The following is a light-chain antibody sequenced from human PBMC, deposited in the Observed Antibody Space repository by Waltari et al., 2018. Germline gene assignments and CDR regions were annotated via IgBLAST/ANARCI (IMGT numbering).Light chain of an antibody. Sequence: EIVLTQSPGTLSLSPGERATLSCRANQSVGRSLAWYQQKPGQAPRLLIYGASSRATGIPDRFSGSGSGTDFSLTISRLEPEDFAVYYCQHYVRLPATFGQGTKVEIK. CDR3: QHYVRLPAT. CDR1: QSVGRS. J-gene: IGKJ1*01. CDR2: GAS. V-gene: IGKV3-20*01.